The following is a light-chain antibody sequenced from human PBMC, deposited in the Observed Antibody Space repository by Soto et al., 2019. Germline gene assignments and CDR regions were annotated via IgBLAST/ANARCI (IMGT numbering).Light chain of an antibody. V-gene: IGLV2-14*01. CDR2: EVT. CDR1: SSDLRGYNY. CDR3: RSYRDSRTLLV. J-gene: IGLJ3*02. Sequence: QSALTQPASVSGSPGQSITISCTETSSDLRGYNYVSWYQHHPGKAPKLIIYEVTERPSGVSTRFSGSKSGNTASLTISGLQAEDEADYYCRSYRDSRTLLVFGGGTKVTVL.